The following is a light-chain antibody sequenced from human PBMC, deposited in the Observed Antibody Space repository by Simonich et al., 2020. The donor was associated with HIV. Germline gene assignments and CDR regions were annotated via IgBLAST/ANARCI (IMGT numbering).Light chain of an antibody. CDR3: QQYGNSPMYT. CDR1: QSVSSSY. CDR2: DAS. J-gene: IGKJ2*01. Sequence: EIVLTQSPGTLSLSPGERATLSCRASQSVSSSYLAWYQQKPGLAPRLLIYDASNRATGIPARFSGSGSGTDFTLTISSLEPEDFAVYYCQQYGNSPMYTFGQGTRLEIK. V-gene: IGKV3D-20*01.